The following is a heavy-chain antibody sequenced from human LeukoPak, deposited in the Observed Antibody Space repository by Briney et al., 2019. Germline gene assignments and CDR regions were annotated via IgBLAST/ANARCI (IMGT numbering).Heavy chain of an antibody. D-gene: IGHD5-18*01. CDR1: GYTFTSYY. Sequence: ASVKVSCTASGYTFTSYYMHWVRQAPGQGLEWMGIINPSGGSTSKAQKFQGRVTMTRDTSTSTVYMELSSLRSEDTAVYYCARDRYSYGTTFDYWGQGTLVTVSS. CDR3: ARDRYSYGTTFDY. CDR2: INPSGGST. V-gene: IGHV1-46*01. J-gene: IGHJ4*02.